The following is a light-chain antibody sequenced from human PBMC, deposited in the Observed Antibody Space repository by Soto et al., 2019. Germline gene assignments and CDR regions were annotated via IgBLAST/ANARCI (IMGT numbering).Light chain of an antibody. CDR2: GAS. CDR1: QSVSSN. V-gene: IGKV3-15*01. CDR3: QQYNDWPPIT. Sequence: ELVLTQSPSTPSVSPGQRVILSCTASQSVSSNLAWYQQKPGQAPRLLIYGASTRATGIPARFSGSGSGTEFTLTISSLQSEDFAVYYCQQYNDWPPITFGQGTRLEIK. J-gene: IGKJ5*01.